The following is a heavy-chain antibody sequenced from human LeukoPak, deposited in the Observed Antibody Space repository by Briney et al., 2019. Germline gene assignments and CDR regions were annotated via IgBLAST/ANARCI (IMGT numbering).Heavy chain of an antibody. D-gene: IGHD3-22*01. Sequence: PGGSLRLSCAASGFTLSSYAMSWVRQAPGKGLEWVSAISGSGGSTYYADSVKGRFTISRDNSKNTLYLQMNSLRAEDTAVYYCAKDSSPGNYYDSSVLDYWGQGTLVTVSS. CDR1: GFTLSSYA. V-gene: IGHV3-23*01. J-gene: IGHJ4*02. CDR2: ISGSGGST. CDR3: AKDSSPGNYYDSSVLDY.